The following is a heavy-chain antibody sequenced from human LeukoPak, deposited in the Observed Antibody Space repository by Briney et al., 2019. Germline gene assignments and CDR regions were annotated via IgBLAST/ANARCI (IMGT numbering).Heavy chain of an antibody. D-gene: IGHD5-18*01. CDR1: GFTFDDYA. V-gene: IGHV3-33*08. J-gene: IGHJ4*02. Sequence: GGSLRLSCAASGFTFDDYAMHWVRQAPGKGLEWVALIWSDGSNKYYADSVKGRFTISRDNSKNTLYLQMDSLRGEDTAVYYCARDLGYNYGHPFDYWGQGTLVTVTS. CDR2: IWSDGSNK. CDR3: ARDLGYNYGHPFDY.